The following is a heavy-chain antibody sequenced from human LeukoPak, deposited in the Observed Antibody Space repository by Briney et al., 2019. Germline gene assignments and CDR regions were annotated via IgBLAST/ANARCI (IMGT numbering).Heavy chain of an antibody. J-gene: IGHJ4*02. CDR1: GFTFIAYA. CDR2: INAGNGKT. CDR3: ARGIWTAPPLQYYLHY. Sequence: ASVKVSFKDSGFTFIAYAIQWVRQAPGERGGRMGGINAGNGKTKYSQKFQRRVTITRDTSPNPAYVELSSLGSEDTALYYCARGIWTAPPLQYYLHYWGQGTLVTVSS. V-gene: IGHV1-3*01. D-gene: IGHD3/OR15-3a*01.